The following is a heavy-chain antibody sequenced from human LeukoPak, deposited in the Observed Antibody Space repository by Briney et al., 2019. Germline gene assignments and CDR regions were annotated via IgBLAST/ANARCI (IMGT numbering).Heavy chain of an antibody. J-gene: IGHJ3*02. Sequence: PSETLSLTCAVYGGSFSGYYWSWIRQPPGKGLEWIGEINHSGSTYYNPSLESRVTISVDTSKNQFSLKLSSVTAADTAVYYCARVGGDIVVVPAAPYDAFDIWGQGTMVTVSS. D-gene: IGHD2-2*01. CDR3: ARVGGDIVVVPAAPYDAFDI. CDR1: GGSFSGYY. CDR2: INHSGST. V-gene: IGHV4-34*01.